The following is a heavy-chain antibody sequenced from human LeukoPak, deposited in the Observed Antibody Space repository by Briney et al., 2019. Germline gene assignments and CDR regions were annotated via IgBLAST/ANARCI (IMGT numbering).Heavy chain of an antibody. V-gene: IGHV4-59*01. CDR1: GGSISCYY. CDR3: ARAGSYGLGFFDY. Sequence: KPSETLSLTCTVSGGSISCYYWSWIRQPPGKGLEWIGYIYYSGSTNYNPSLKSRVTISVDTSKNQFSLKLSSVTAADTAVYYCARAGSYGLGFFDYWGQGTLVTVSS. D-gene: IGHD1-26*01. J-gene: IGHJ4*02. CDR2: IYYSGST.